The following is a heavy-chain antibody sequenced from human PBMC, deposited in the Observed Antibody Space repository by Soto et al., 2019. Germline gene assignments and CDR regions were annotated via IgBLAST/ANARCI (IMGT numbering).Heavy chain of an antibody. J-gene: IGHJ6*02. CDR1: GYTFTSYG. CDR2: ISAYNGNT. CDR3: ARDRDYCGSGSIPYYYYGMDV. D-gene: IGHD3-10*01. Sequence: ASVKVSCKASGYTFTSYGISWVRQAPGQGLEWMGWISAYNGNTNYAQKLQGRVTMTTDTSTSTAYMELRSLRSDDTAVYYCARDRDYCGSGSIPYYYYGMDVWGQGTTVTVSS. V-gene: IGHV1-18*04.